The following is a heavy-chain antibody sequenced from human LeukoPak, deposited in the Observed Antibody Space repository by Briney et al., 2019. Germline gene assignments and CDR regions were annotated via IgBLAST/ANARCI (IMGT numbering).Heavy chain of an antibody. J-gene: IGHJ5*02. D-gene: IGHD2/OR15-2a*01. CDR1: GGSISTSRYY. V-gene: IGHV4-39*01. CDR3: ARHGRGARESWFDP. Sequence: ASETLSLTCTVSGGSISTSRYYWGWIRQPPGKGLEWIGSIYYSGSAYYNPSLKSRVTISVDTSKNQFSLKLSSVTAADTAVYYCARHGRGARESWFDPWGQGTLVTVSS. CDR2: IYYSGSA.